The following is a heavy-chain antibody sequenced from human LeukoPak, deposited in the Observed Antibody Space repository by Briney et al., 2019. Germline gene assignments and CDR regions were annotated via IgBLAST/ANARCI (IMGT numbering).Heavy chain of an antibody. CDR1: GFTFNSYG. V-gene: IGHV3-30*18. Sequence: QAGKSLRLSCAASGFTFNSYGMHWVRQAPGKGLEWVAVISYDGSKKYYADSVKGRFTISRDNSKNTVNLQMNSLRPEDTAVYYCAKDYEAYCGGDCYSFFDYWGQGTLVTVAS. CDR2: ISYDGSKK. J-gene: IGHJ4*02. D-gene: IGHD2-21*02. CDR3: AKDYEAYCGGDCYSFFDY.